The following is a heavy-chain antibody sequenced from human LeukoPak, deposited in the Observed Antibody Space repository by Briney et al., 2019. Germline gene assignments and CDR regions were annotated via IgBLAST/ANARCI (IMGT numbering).Heavy chain of an antibody. CDR1: GFTFSAYA. J-gene: IGHJ4*02. V-gene: IGHV3-23*01. CDR2: IIGRGTSA. Sequence: GGSLRLSCAASGFTFSAYAMNWVRQAPGKGLEWVSSIIGRGTSAFYADSVKGRFTISRDNSKNTLYLQMNSLTAADTAVYCCTRDSGQHRGYDWSHWGQGTLVSVSS. CDR3: TRDSGQHRGYDWSH. D-gene: IGHD5-12*01.